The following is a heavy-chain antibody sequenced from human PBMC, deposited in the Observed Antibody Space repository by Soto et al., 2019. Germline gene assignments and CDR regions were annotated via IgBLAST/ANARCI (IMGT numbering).Heavy chain of an antibody. V-gene: IGHV3-30-3*01. CDR2: ISYDGGRK. J-gene: IGHJ6*02. Sequence: QVQLVESGGGVVQPGRSLRLSCAASGFTFSTYAIHWVRQAPGKGLEWVALISYDGGRKYYADSVKGRLTISRDNSKNTLSLQMDGLRVEDTAVYYCARDQTTVRGGYYYYGMDVWGQGTTVTVSS. CDR3: ARDQTTVRGGYYYYGMDV. CDR1: GFTFSTYA. D-gene: IGHD4-17*01.